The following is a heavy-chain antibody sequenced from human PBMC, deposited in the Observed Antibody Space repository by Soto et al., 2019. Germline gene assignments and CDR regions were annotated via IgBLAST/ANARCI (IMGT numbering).Heavy chain of an antibody. D-gene: IGHD3-10*01. V-gene: IGHV3-30*18. CDR1: GFTFSSYG. CDR3: AKDGLGFGEFADYYGMDV. CDR2: ISYDGSNK. Sequence: QVQLVESGGGVVQPGRSLRLSCAASGFTFSSYGMHWVRQAPGKGLEWVAVISYDGSNKFYADSVKGRFTISRDNSKNTLYLQMNSLSAEDTAVYYCAKDGLGFGEFADYYGMDVWGQGTTVTVSS. J-gene: IGHJ6*02.